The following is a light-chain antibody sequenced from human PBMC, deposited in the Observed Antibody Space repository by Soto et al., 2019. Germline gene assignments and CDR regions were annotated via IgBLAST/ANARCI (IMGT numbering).Light chain of an antibody. V-gene: IGKV3-15*01. J-gene: IGKJ1*01. CDR1: QSVSSN. Sequence: EIVMTQSPATLSVSPGERATLSCRVSQSVSSNLAWYLQKPGQAPRLLIYGASTRATGIPARFSGSGSGTEFTLTISSLQSEDFAVYYCQQYNNWPRTFGQGTKVYIK. CDR3: QQYNNWPRT. CDR2: GAS.